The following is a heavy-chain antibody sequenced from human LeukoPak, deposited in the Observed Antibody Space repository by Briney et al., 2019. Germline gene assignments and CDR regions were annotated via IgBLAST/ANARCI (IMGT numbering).Heavy chain of an antibody. Sequence: ASVKVSCKASGYTFTSYYMHWVRQAPGQGLEWMGIINPSGGSTSYAQKFQGRVTMTRDMSTSTVYMELSSLRSEDTAVYYCARESTVAGTDWYFDLWGRGTLVTVSS. V-gene: IGHV1-46*01. D-gene: IGHD6-19*01. CDR3: ARESTVAGTDWYFDL. J-gene: IGHJ2*01. CDR1: GYTFTSYY. CDR2: INPSGGST.